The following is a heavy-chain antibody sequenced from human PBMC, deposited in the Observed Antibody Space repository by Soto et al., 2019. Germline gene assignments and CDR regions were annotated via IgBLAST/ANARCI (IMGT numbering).Heavy chain of an antibody. J-gene: IGHJ4*02. CDR3: ARDLAAGDY. CDR2: FNPTSGST. Sequence: QVQLVQSGAEVKKPGASVKLSCKASGYTFINYYIHWVRQAPGQGLEWMGIFNPTSGSTNYAQKFQGRVTLTMDTSTRTVYIELSSLRFDDTAVYYCARDLAAGDYWGQGTLVTVSS. CDR1: GYTFINYY. D-gene: IGHD6-13*01. V-gene: IGHV1-46*01.